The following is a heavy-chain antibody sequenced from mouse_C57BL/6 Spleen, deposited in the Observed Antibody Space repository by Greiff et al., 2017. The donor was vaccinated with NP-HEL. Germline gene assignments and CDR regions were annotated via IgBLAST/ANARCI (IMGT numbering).Heavy chain of an antibody. CDR1: GFTFSDYY. CDR3: ARDDGYSYFDY. CDR2: INYDGSST. D-gene: IGHD2-3*01. V-gene: IGHV5-16*01. J-gene: IGHJ2*01. Sequence: DVKLVESEGGLVQPGSSMKLSCTASGFTFSDYYMAWVRQVPEKGLEWVANINYDGSSTYYLDSLKSRFIISRDNAKNILYLQMSSLKSEDTATYYCARDDGYSYFDYWGQGTTLTVSS.